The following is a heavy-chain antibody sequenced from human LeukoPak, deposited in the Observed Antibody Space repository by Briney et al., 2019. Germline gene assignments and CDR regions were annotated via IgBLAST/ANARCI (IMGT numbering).Heavy chain of an antibody. CDR1: GGSISSSSYY. V-gene: IGHV4-39*07. CDR3: ARDQRDSSGWYSYGMDV. D-gene: IGHD6-19*01. J-gene: IGHJ6*02. Sequence: PSETLSLTCTVSGGSISSSSYYWGWIRQPPGKGLEWIGSIYYSGSTYYNPSLKSRVTISVDTSKNQFSLKLSSVTAADTAVYYCARDQRDSSGWYSYGMDVWGQGTTVTVSS. CDR2: IYYSGST.